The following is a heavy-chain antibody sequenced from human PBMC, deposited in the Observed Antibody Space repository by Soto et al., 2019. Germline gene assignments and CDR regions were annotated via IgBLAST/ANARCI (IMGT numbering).Heavy chain of an antibody. CDR3: ARGIDDFWSGYIGMWFDP. CDR1: GFTFSSYG. CDR2: IWYDGSNK. D-gene: IGHD3-3*01. Sequence: GGSLRLSCAASGFTFSSYGMHWVRQAPGKGLEWVAVIWYDGSNKYYADSVKGRFTISRDNSKNTLYLQMNSLRAEDTAVYYCARGIDDFWSGYIGMWFDPWGQGTLVTVSS. J-gene: IGHJ5*02. V-gene: IGHV3-33*01.